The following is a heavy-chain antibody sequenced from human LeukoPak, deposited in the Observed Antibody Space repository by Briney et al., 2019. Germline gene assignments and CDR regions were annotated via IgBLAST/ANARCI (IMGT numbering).Heavy chain of an antibody. V-gene: IGHV3-23*01. CDR2: ISGSGGST. CDR1: GFTFSTYA. D-gene: IGHD7-27*01. CDR3: AKRSVLGTDWYFDL. J-gene: IGHJ2*01. Sequence: GGSLRLSCAASGFTFSTYAMNWGRQAPGKGLEWVSVISGSGGSTYYADSVKGRFTISRANLKNTLYLQMNSLRAEDTAVYYCAKRSVLGTDWYFDLWGRGTLVTVSS.